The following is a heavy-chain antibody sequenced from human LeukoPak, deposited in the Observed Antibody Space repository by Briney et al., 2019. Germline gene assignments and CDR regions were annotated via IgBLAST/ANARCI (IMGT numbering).Heavy chain of an antibody. V-gene: IGHV4-34*01. Sequence: PSETLSLTCAVYGGSFSGYYRSWIRQPPGKGLEWIGEINHSGSTNYNPSLKSRVTISVDTSKNQFSLKLSSVTAADTAVYYCARGGALTGDDAFDIWGQGTMVTVSS. CDR2: INHSGST. J-gene: IGHJ3*02. CDR3: ARGGALTGDDAFDI. D-gene: IGHD7-27*01. CDR1: GGSFSGYY.